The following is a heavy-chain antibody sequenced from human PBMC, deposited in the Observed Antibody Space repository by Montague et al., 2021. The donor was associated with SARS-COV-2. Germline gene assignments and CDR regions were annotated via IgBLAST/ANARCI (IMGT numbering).Heavy chain of an antibody. J-gene: IGHJ4*02. Sequence: PALVTPTPTLTLTCTFSGFALSTSGMRASWIRQPPGKALEWLARXDLXSYKFYSTSLKTRLTISKDTSKNQVVLTMTNMDPVDTATYYCARSYYDILTAYYTPFDYWGQGTLVTVSS. CDR3: ARSYYDILTAYYTPFDY. V-gene: IGHV2-70*04. CDR2: XDLXSYK. D-gene: IGHD3-9*01. CDR1: GFALSTSGMR.